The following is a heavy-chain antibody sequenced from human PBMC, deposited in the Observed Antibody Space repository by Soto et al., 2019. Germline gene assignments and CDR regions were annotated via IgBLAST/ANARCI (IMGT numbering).Heavy chain of an antibody. CDR1: GFTFSSYA. J-gene: IGHJ4*02. D-gene: IGHD6-13*01. V-gene: IGHV3-30-3*01. Sequence: GGSLRLSCAASGFTFSSYAMHWVRQAPGKGLEWVAVISYDGSNKYYADSVKGRFTISRDNSKNTLYLQMNSLRAEDTAVYYCARDRVAAAAELMLQGFDYWGQGTLVTVSS. CDR3: ARDRVAAAAELMLQGFDY. CDR2: ISYDGSNK.